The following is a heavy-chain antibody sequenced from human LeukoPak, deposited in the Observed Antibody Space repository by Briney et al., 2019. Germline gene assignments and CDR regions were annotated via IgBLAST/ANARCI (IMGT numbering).Heavy chain of an antibody. CDR3: AKEAKPPGNYYYSSGYYYDY. J-gene: IGHJ4*02. CDR1: GFTFSSYA. CDR2: ISGSGGST. Sequence: PGGSLRLSCAASGFTFSSYAMSWVRQAPGKGLEWVSAISGSGGSTYYADSVKGRFTITRDNSKNTLYLQMNSLRAEDTAVYYCAKEAKPPGNYYYSSGYYYDYWGQGTLVTVSS. V-gene: IGHV3-23*01. D-gene: IGHD3-22*01.